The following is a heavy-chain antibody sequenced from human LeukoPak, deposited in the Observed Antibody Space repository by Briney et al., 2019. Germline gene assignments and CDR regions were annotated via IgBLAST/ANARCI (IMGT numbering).Heavy chain of an antibody. V-gene: IGHV3-73*01. CDR3: TSLAYSSSSGLDY. Sequence: AGGSLKLSCAASGFTFSGSAMHWVRQASGKGLEWVGRIRSKANSYATAYAASVKGRFTISRDDSKKTAYLQMNSLKTEDTAVYYCTSLAYSSSSGLDYWGQGTPVTVSS. CDR2: IRSKANSYAT. D-gene: IGHD6-6*01. J-gene: IGHJ4*02. CDR1: GFTFSGSA.